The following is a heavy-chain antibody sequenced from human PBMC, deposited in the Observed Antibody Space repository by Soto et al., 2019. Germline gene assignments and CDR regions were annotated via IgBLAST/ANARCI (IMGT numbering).Heavy chain of an antibody. Sequence: ASVKVSCKSSGYTFTSYGISWVRQAPGQGLEWMGWISAYNGNTNYAQKLQGRVTMTTDTSTSTAYMELRSLRSDDTAVYYCARVYSSGWYHAFDIWGQGTMVTVSS. J-gene: IGHJ3*02. CDR1: GYTFTSYG. CDR2: ISAYNGNT. V-gene: IGHV1-18*01. D-gene: IGHD6-19*01. CDR3: ARVYSSGWYHAFDI.